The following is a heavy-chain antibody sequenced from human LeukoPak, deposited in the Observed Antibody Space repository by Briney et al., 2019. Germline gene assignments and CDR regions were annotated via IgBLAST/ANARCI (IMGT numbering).Heavy chain of an antibody. CDR3: ATTSWSYYDSSGYRDAFDI. Sequence: PGGSLRLSCAASGFTVSSNYMSWVRQAPGKGLEWVSVIYSGDSTYYADSVRGRFTISRHNSKNTLYLQMNSLRAEDTAVYYCATTSWSYYDSSGYRDAFDIWGQGTMVTVSS. J-gene: IGHJ3*02. CDR2: IYSGDST. D-gene: IGHD3-22*01. V-gene: IGHV3-53*04. CDR1: GFTVSSNY.